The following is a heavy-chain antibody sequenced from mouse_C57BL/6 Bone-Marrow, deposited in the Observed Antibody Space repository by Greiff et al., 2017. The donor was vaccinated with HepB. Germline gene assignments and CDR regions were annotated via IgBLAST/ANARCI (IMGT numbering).Heavy chain of an antibody. D-gene: IGHD2-3*01. V-gene: IGHV1-15*01. Sequence: SGAELVRPGASVTLSCKASGYTFTDYEMHWVKQTPVHGLEWIGAIDPETGGTAYNQKFKGKALLTADKSSSTAYMELRSLTSEDSAVYYCTRSEDGYYFYYAMDYWGQGTSVTVSS. CDR3: TRSEDGYYFYYAMDY. CDR1: GYTFTDYE. CDR2: IDPETGGT. J-gene: IGHJ4*01.